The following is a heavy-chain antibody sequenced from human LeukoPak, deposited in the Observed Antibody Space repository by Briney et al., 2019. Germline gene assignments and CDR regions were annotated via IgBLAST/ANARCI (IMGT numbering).Heavy chain of an antibody. CDR3: ARGGYYDSSGPLEG. CDR1: GFTSSSYS. D-gene: IGHD3-22*01. J-gene: IGHJ4*02. Sequence: PGGSLRLSCAASGFTSSSYSMNWVRQAPGKGLEWVSSISSSRSYIYYADSVKGRFTISRDNAKNSLYLQMNSLRAEDTAVYYCARGGYYDSSGPLEGWGQGTLVTVSS. CDR2: ISSSRSYI. V-gene: IGHV3-21*01.